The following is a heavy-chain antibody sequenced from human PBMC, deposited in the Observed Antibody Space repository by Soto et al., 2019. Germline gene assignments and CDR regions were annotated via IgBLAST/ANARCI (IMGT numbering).Heavy chain of an antibody. CDR3: GRKSGSGSPDSYFDL. V-gene: IGHV4-30-2*01. D-gene: IGHD1-26*01. J-gene: IGHJ2*01. CDR1: GGSISSGGYS. Sequence: QLQLQESGSGLVKPSQTLSLTCAVSGGSISSGGYSWSWIRQPPGKGLEWIGYIFPSGSTYYNPSLKGRVTLAIVSSKQHSSLRLTSVTAADTAVYYCGRKSGSGSPDSYFDLWGRGNLLTVSS. CDR2: IFPSGST.